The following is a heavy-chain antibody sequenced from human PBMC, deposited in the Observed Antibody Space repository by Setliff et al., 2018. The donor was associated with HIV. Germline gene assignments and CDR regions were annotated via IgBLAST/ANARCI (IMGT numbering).Heavy chain of an antibody. V-gene: IGHV4-61*02. D-gene: IGHD2-2*01. Sequence: SETLSLTCIVSGGSISSGSYYWSWIRQPAGKGLEWIGRIYTSGRTNHNPSLKSRVTISVDTSKNHFSLNVSSLTAADTALYFCARLMPNWDYFDYWGQGTQVTVSS. CDR3: ARLMPNWDYFDY. CDR1: GGSISSGSYY. J-gene: IGHJ4*02. CDR2: IYTSGRT.